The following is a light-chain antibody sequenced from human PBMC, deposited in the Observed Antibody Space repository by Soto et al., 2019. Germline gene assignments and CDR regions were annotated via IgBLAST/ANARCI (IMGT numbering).Light chain of an antibody. CDR2: GAS. V-gene: IGKV3-20*01. Sequence: EMVLTQSPGTLSLSPGERATLSCRASQSVSSSYLAWYQQKPGQAPRLLIYGASSRATGIPDRFSGSGSGTDFTLTISRLAPEDFAVYYCQQYGSSPPETTFGGGNKVEI. CDR3: QQYGSSPPETT. CDR1: QSVSSSY. J-gene: IGKJ4*01.